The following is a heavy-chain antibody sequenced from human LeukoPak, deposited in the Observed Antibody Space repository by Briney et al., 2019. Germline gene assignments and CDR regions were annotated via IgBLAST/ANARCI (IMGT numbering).Heavy chain of an antibody. Sequence: ASVKVSCKASGGTFSSYAISWVRQAPGQGLEWMGRVIPIFGTANYAQKFQGRVTITADESTSTAYMELSSLRSEDTAVYYCAGLGGAMVRGVRSYYFDYWGQGTLVTVSS. CDR3: AGLGGAMVRGVRSYYFDY. V-gene: IGHV1-69*13. CDR2: VIPIFGTA. D-gene: IGHD3-10*01. CDR1: GGTFSSYA. J-gene: IGHJ4*02.